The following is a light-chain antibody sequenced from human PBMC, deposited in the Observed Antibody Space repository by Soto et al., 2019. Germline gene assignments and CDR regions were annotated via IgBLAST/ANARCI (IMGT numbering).Light chain of an antibody. CDR1: SSDVGGYNF. J-gene: IGLJ1*01. CDR3: SSYTPSSTVV. Sequence: QSALTQPASVFGSPGQSITISCTGTSSDVGGYNFVSWYQQHPGKAPKLMIYEVSNRPSGVSNRFSGSKSGNTASLTISGLQPEDEADYYCSSYTPSSTVVFXTGTKVTVL. V-gene: IGLV2-14*03. CDR2: EVS.